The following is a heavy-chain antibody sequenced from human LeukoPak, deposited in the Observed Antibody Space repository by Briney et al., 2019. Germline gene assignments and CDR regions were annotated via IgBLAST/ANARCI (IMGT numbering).Heavy chain of an antibody. CDR1: GFTSSSYS. CDR3: ARDLSYYDFWSGGNYMDV. CDR2: ISSSSSYI. J-gene: IGHJ6*03. Sequence: GGSLRLSCAASGFTSSSYSMNWVRQAPGKGLEWVSSISSSSSYIYYADSVKGRFTISRDNAKNSLYLQMNSLRAEDTAVYYCARDLSYYDFWSGGNYMDVWGKGTTVTVSS. V-gene: IGHV3-21*01. D-gene: IGHD3-3*01.